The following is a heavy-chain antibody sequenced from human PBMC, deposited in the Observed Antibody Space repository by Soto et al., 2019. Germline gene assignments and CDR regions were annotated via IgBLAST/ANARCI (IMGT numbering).Heavy chain of an antibody. D-gene: IGHD7-27*01. CDR3: ARDPKTSGGQHWAFNYFDS. CDR1: GFSFSISP. J-gene: IGHJ4*02. Sequence: GGSLRLSCAASGFSFSISPMHWVRQAPGKGPEWVALISYDGTNKFYADSVKGRFTISRDNSKSTLYLQVDSLRPEDAAVYYCARDPKTSGGQHWAFNYFDSWGQGTLVTVPS. V-gene: IGHV3-30-3*01. CDR2: ISYDGTNK.